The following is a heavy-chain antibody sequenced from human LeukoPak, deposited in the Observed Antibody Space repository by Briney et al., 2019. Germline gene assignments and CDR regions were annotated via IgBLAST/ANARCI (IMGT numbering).Heavy chain of an antibody. J-gene: IGHJ4*02. V-gene: IGHV5-51*01. CDR2: IYPGDSDT. CDR3: ARSSSGYFSLIALDY. D-gene: IGHD3-22*01. Sequence: GESLKISCKGSGYSFTSYWIGWVRQMPGKGLEWMGIIYPGDSDTRYSPSFQGQVTISADKSISTAYLQWSSLKASDTAMYYCARSSSGYFSLIALDYWGQGTLVTVSS. CDR1: GYSFTSYW.